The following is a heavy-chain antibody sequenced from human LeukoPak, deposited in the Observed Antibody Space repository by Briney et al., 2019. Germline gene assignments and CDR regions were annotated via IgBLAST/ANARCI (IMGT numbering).Heavy chain of an antibody. J-gene: IGHJ4*02. CDR3: AKGGDYDILTGYSPGDYFDY. CDR2: IRYDGSNK. Sequence: QPGGSLRLSCASSGFTFSSYGMHWVRQAPGKGLEWVAFIRYDGSNKYYADSVKGRFTISRDNSKNTLYLQMNSLRAEDTAVYYCAKGGDYDILTGYSPGDYFDYWGQGTLVTVSS. V-gene: IGHV3-30*02. D-gene: IGHD3-9*01. CDR1: GFTFSSYG.